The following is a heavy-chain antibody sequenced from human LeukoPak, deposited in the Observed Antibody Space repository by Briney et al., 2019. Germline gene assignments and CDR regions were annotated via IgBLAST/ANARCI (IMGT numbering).Heavy chain of an antibody. Sequence: ASVKVSCKASGYTFTGYYMHWVRQAPGQGLEWMGWINPTSGGTKYAQKFQGRVTMIRDTSISTAYMELNTLRSDDTAMYYCARAAGDYGDYDYFYYMDVWGKGTTVTISS. CDR2: INPTSGGT. CDR1: GYTFTGYY. D-gene: IGHD4-17*01. V-gene: IGHV1-2*02. CDR3: ARAAGDYGDYDYFYYMDV. J-gene: IGHJ6*03.